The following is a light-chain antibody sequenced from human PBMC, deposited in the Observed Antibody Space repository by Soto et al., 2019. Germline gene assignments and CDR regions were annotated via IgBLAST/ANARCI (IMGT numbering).Light chain of an antibody. J-gene: IGKJ1*01. CDR1: QSISSY. V-gene: IGKV1-39*01. CDR2: ATS. CDR3: QQTYTTPGT. Sequence: DIQMTQSPSSLSASVGDRVTITCRASQSISSYLNWYHQKPGKAPELLIYATSDLQSGVPSRFTGSGSGTHFTLTISSLQPEDFATYYCQQTYTTPGTFGQGTKV.